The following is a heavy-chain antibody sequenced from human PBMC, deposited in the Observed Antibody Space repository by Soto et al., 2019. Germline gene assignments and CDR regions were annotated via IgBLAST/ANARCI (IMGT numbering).Heavy chain of an antibody. V-gene: IGHV3-15*07. CDR2: IKNKNDGGTI. CDR3: TGLWFGEIYNY. CDR1: GFSFKNAW. Sequence: EVELVESGGGLVKPGGSRTLSCAASGFSFKNAWMNWVRQAPGKGLEWVGRIKNKNDGGTIDYAAFVKGRFTISRDASENTLYLHMNDLKTEDSAVYFCTGLWFGEIYNYWGQGSLVTVSS. J-gene: IGHJ4*01. D-gene: IGHD3-10*01.